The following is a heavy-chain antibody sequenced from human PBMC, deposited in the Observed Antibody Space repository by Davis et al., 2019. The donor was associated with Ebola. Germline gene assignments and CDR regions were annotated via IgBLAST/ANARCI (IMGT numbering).Heavy chain of an antibody. CDR1: SGSFSGYY. V-gene: IGHV4-34*01. J-gene: IGHJ4*02. CDR2: INHSGST. Sequence: PGGSLRLSCAVYSGSFSGYYWSWIRQPPGKGLEWIGEINHSGSTNYNPSLKSRVTISVDTSKNQFSLKLSSVTAADTAVYYCARGSGSSSSISGIDYWGQGTLVTVSS. D-gene: IGHD6-6*01. CDR3: ARGSGSSSSISGIDY.